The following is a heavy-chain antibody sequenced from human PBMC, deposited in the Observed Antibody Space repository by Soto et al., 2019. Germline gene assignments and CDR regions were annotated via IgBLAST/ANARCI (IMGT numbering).Heavy chain of an antibody. D-gene: IGHD3-3*01. CDR3: TTVTYYDFWSGYQLGEYFQH. Sequence: EVQLVESGGGLVKPGGSLRLSCAASGFTFSNAWMSWVRQAPGKGLEWVGRIKSKTDGGTTDYAAPVKGRFTISRDDSKNTLYLQMNSLKTEDTAVYYCTTVTYYDFWSGYQLGEYFQHWGQGTLVTVSS. J-gene: IGHJ1*01. CDR2: IKSKTDGGTT. V-gene: IGHV3-15*01. CDR1: GFTFSNAW.